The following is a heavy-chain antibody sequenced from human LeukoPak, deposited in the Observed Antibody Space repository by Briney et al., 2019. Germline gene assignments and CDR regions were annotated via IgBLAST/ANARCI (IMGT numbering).Heavy chain of an antibody. CDR1: GGSISSYY. J-gene: IGHJ5*02. CDR3: ATSHDVKTAPYDL. CDR2: IFTGGWT. Sequence: SETLSLTCTVSGGSISSYYWSWVRQSPGKGLEWIGYIFTGGWTDYNPSLKSRVTMSVDTSKNQLSMELRFLTAADTAVYYCATSHDVKTAPYDLWGQGTLVTVSS. D-gene: IGHD2-21*01. V-gene: IGHV4-4*09.